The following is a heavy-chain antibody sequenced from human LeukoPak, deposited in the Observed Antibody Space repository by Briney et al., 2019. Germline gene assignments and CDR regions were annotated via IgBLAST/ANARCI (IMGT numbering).Heavy chain of an antibody. V-gene: IGHV3-48*02. CDR2: ISSSTSTI. CDR1: GFTFSSYG. CDR3: ARDPGLDY. Sequence: GRSLRLSCAASGFTFSSYGMHWVRQAPGKGLEWVSYISSSTSTIYYADSVKGRFTISRDNAKNSLYLQMNSLRDDDTAVYYCARDPGLDYWGQGTLVTVSS. J-gene: IGHJ4*02.